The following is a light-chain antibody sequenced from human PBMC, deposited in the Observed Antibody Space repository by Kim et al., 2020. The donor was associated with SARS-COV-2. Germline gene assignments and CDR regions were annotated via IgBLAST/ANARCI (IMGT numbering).Light chain of an antibody. CDR2: DAS. V-gene: IGKV1-5*01. CDR3: QQYNTDAYA. J-gene: IGKJ2*01. CDR1: QNISRW. Sequence: ASATITSRASQNISRWLCWYQQRPGKAAKLLTYDASHLISAFPSGFIGSASGTAFTLTISSLEPYDFATYYCQQYNTDAYAVGQGTKLEI.